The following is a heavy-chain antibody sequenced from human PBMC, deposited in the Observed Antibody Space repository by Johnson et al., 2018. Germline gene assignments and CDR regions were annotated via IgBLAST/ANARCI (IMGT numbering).Heavy chain of an antibody. D-gene: IGHD6-13*01. CDR2: IKEDGSTK. V-gene: IGHV3-7*03. Sequence: VQLVESGGGLVRPGGSLRLSCAASGFTFTTYWMNWVRQAPGKGLEWVASIKEDGSTKYYVDSVNGRFTISRDNAKNSLYRQLNSLGAEETAGDYCTGPEGLYSSNSDQYFQHWGQGTLVIVSS. CDR3: TGPEGLYSSNSDQYFQH. CDR1: GFTFTTYW. J-gene: IGHJ1*01.